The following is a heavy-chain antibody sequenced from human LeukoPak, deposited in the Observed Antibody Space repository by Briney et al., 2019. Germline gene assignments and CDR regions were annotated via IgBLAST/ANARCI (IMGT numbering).Heavy chain of an antibody. Sequence: SETLSLTCTVSGGSISSYYWSWIRQPQGKGLEWIGYIYYSGSTNYNPSLKSRVTISVDTSKNQFSLKLSSVTAADTAVYYCARGWGSSSPQYYYYYYGMDVWGQGTTVTVSS. CDR3: ARGWGSSSPQYYYYYYGMDV. J-gene: IGHJ6*02. CDR2: IYYSGST. CDR1: GGSISSYY. D-gene: IGHD6-6*01. V-gene: IGHV4-59*01.